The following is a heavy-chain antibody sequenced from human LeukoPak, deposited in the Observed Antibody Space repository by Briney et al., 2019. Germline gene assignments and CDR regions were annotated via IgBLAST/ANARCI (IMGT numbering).Heavy chain of an antibody. Sequence: GGSLRLSCAASGFTFSSYEMNWVRQAPGEGLEWISYISTSGSSVKYADSVKGRFTISRDNSKNTVYLQMNSLRPEDTALYYCARDKSYFGSGNYHSFDSWGQGALVIVSS. CDR3: ARDKSYFGSGNYHSFDS. D-gene: IGHD3-10*01. J-gene: IGHJ4*02. CDR1: GFTFSSYE. V-gene: IGHV3-48*03. CDR2: ISTSGSSV.